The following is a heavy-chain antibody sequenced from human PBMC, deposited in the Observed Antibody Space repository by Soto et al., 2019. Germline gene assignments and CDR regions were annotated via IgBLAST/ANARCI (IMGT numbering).Heavy chain of an antibody. V-gene: IGHV3-21*06. CDR2: ISGIRDYI. Sequence: EVQLVESGGGLVNPGGSLRLSCAASGFTFSYYTVHWVRRAPGKGLEWVSFISGIRDYIRYADSVKGRFTIARDNAKPSLYLQMNSLTAEDTAVYYCAREGVHNYNEYYFDYWGQGTLVTVSS. CDR3: AREGVHNYNEYYFDY. CDR1: GFTFSYYT. J-gene: IGHJ4*02. D-gene: IGHD3-22*01.